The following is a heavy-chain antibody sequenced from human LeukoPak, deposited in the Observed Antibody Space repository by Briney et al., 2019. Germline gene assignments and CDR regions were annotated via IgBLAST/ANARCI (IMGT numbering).Heavy chain of an antibody. CDR3: ARGTMVRGSMGFDP. Sequence: ASVKVSCKASGYTFTGYCMHWVRQAPGQGLEWMGWINPNSGGTNYAQKFQGRVTMTRDTSISTAYMELSRLRSDDTAVYYCARGTMVRGSMGFDPWGQGTLVTVSS. J-gene: IGHJ5*02. CDR1: GYTFTGYC. V-gene: IGHV1-2*02. D-gene: IGHD3-10*01. CDR2: INPNSGGT.